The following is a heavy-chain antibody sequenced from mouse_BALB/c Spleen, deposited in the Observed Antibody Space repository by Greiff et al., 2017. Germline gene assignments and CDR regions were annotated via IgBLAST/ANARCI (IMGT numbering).Heavy chain of an antibody. CDR3: ARDGNSLYYYAMDY. CDR2: ISSGGST. CDR1: GFTFSSYA. V-gene: IGHV5-6-5*01. Sequence: DVHLVESGGGLVKPGGSLKLSCAASGFTFSSYAMSWVRQTPEKRLEWVASISSGGSTYYPDSVKGRFTISRDNARNILYLQMSSLRSEDTAMYYCARDGNSLYYYAMDYWGQGTSVTVSS. D-gene: IGHD2-1*01. J-gene: IGHJ4*01.